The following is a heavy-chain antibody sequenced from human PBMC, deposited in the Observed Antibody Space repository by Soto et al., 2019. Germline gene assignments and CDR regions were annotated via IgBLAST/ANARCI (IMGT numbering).Heavy chain of an antibody. V-gene: IGHV3-15*07. CDR3: TKDSYSSIIVVRFDY. D-gene: IGHD3-22*01. CDR2: IKSKTDGGTP. CDR1: GVTFSNAW. Sequence: PGGSLRLSCAASGVTFSNAWINWVRQAPGKGLEWVGRIKSKTDGGTPDYAAPVKGRFAISRDDSKNMVYLQMNSLKTEDTGIYYCTKDSYSSIIVVRFDYWGHGTLVTVSS. J-gene: IGHJ4*01.